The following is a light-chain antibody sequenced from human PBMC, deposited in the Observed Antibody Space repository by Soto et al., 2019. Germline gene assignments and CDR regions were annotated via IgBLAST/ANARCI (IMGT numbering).Light chain of an antibody. J-gene: IGKJ4*01. CDR2: KAS. Sequence: EIQMTQSPSTLSASVGDRVTITCRARQNINRWLAWYQQRPGKAPNLLIHKASTLEVGVPSRFSGSASGTEFTLTISSLQPDDFAVYFCLQYNVYPLSFGGGTNVDIK. CDR1: QNINRW. V-gene: IGKV1-5*03. CDR3: LQYNVYPLS.